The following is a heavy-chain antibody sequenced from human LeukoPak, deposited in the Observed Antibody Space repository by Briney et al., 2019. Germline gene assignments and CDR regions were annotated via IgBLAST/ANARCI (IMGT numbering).Heavy chain of an antibody. V-gene: IGHV4-39*01. Sequence: SETLSLTCTVSGGSMSSSSYYWGWIRQPPGTGLAWIGSIYSSGSTYYNPSLMSRVTISVDTSKNQFSLKLSSVTAADTAVYYCARHEELLRNFDYWGQGTLVTVSS. D-gene: IGHD1-26*01. CDR1: GGSMSSSSYY. J-gene: IGHJ4*02. CDR2: IYSSGST. CDR3: ARHEELLRNFDY.